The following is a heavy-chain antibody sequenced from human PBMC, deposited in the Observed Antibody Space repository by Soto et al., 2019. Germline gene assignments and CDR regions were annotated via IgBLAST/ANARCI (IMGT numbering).Heavy chain of an antibody. D-gene: IGHD2-15*01. V-gene: IGHV4-34*01. Sequence: SWIRQPPGKGLEWIGEINHSGSTNYNPSLKSRVTISVDTSKNQFSLKLSSVTAADTAVYYCARGFGGCDYWGQGTLVTVSS. CDR2: INHSGST. J-gene: IGHJ4*02. CDR3: ARGFGGCDY.